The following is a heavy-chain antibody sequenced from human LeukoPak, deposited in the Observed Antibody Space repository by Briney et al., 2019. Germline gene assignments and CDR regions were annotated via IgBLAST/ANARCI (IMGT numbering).Heavy chain of an antibody. CDR2: IRYDGSNK. J-gene: IGHJ4*02. V-gene: IGHV3-30*02. D-gene: IGHD3-9*01. Sequence: GGSLRLSCAASGFTFSSYGMHWVRQAPGKGLEWVAFIRYDGSNKYYADSVKGRFTISRDNSKNTLYLQMNSLRAEDTAVYYCAKDLVDILTGYYTDFDYWGQGTLVTVSS. CDR1: GFTFSSYG. CDR3: AKDLVDILTGYYTDFDY.